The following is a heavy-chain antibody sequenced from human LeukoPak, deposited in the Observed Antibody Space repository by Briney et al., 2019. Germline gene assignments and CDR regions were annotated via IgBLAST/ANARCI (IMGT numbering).Heavy chain of an antibody. CDR2: MWYDGSNK. CDR1: RFTFSNYG. Sequence: GGSLRLSCAASRFTFSNYGMHWVRQAPGKGLEWVAVMWYDGSNKYYADFVKGRFTISRDNSKNTLYLQMNSLRAEDTAVYYCARDRYGDHDYYYGMDVWGQGTTVTVSS. V-gene: IGHV3-33*01. CDR3: ARDRYGDHDYYYGMDV. J-gene: IGHJ6*02. D-gene: IGHD4-17*01.